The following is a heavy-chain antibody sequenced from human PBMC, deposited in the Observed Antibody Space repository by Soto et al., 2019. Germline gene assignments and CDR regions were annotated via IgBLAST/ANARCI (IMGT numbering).Heavy chain of an antibody. CDR2: IYYSGST. J-gene: IGHJ4*02. D-gene: IGHD3-10*01. CDR3: ARDGDYFGSGSPPLLSR. V-gene: IGHV4-31*03. CDR1: GGSITSGGYC. Sequence: SETLSLTCTVSGGSITSGGYCWTWIRQHPVKGLEWMGHIYYSGSTSYNPSLKSRITISIDTSKNQFSLKLTSVTAADTAVYYCARDGDYFGSGSPPLLSRWGQGTLVTVSS.